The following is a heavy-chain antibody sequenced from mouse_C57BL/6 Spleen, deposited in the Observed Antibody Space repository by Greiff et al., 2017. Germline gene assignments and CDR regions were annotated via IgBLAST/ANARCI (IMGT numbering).Heavy chain of an antibody. V-gene: IGHV2-2*01. J-gene: IGHJ1*03. CDR3: ASYDYDWYFDV. Sequence: QVHVKQSGPGLVQPSQSLSITCTVSGFSLTSYGVHWVRQSPGKGLEWLGVLWSGGSTDYNAAFISRLSISKDNSKSQVFFKMNSLQADDTAIYYCASYDYDWYFDVWGTGTTVTVSS. D-gene: IGHD2-4*01. CDR1: GFSLTSYG. CDR2: LWSGGST.